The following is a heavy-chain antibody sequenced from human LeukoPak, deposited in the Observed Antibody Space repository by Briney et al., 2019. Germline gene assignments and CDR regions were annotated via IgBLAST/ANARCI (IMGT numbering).Heavy chain of an antibody. D-gene: IGHD2-2*02. J-gene: IGHJ5*02. CDR2: INHSGST. Sequence: SETLSLTCAVYGGSFSGYYWSWLRQPPGKGLEWIGEINHSGSTNYNPSLKSRVTISVDTSKNQFSLKLSSVTAADTAVYYCARGGHCSSTSCYTGAYPGGGQTRNWFDPWGQGTLVTVSS. CDR3: ARGGHCSSTSCYTGAYPGGGQTRNWFDP. V-gene: IGHV4-34*01. CDR1: GGSFSGYY.